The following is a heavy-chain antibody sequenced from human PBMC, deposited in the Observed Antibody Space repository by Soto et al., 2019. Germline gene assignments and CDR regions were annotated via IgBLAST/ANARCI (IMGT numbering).Heavy chain of an antibody. D-gene: IGHD2-8*01. V-gene: IGHV4-30-4*01. CDR2: IFDSGST. J-gene: IGHJ2*01. CDR1: GGSISGGVHS. CDR3: AREIMPLTNDWYFEL. Sequence: QVQLQESGPGLVKPSETLSLTCTVSGGSISGGVHSWSWIRQPPGKGLGWIGHIFDSGSTYYNPSLKSRLTISVDTSKNQFSLRLSFVTAADTAVYYCAREIMPLTNDWYFELWGRGTLVTVSS.